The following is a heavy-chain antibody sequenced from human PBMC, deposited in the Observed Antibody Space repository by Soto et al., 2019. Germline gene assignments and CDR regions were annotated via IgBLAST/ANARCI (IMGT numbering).Heavy chain of an antibody. J-gene: IGHJ5*02. V-gene: IGHV1-8*01. CDR1: GYTFTSYD. D-gene: IGHD3-3*01. CDR2: MNPNSGNT. CDR3: ARGFFTISSLISSWFDP. Sequence: ASVKVSCKASGYTFTSYDINWVRQATGQGLEWMGWMNPNSGNTGYAQKFQGRVTMTRNTSISTAYMELSSLRSEDTAVYYCARGFFTISSLISSWFDPWGQGTLVPVSS.